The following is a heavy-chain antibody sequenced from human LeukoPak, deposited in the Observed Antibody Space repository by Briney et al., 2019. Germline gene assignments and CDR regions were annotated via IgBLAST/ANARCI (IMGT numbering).Heavy chain of an antibody. D-gene: IGHD4-17*01. J-gene: IGHJ3*02. Sequence: SESLSPTCTVSGDSMSSSSHYWGWIRQSPGKGLEWIGSIYYSGSTYYNPSLKSRVTISVDTSKNQFSLELRSVTAADTAIYYCARNMTAVARLDVFDSWGPGAIVTVSS. CDR2: IYYSGST. CDR1: GDSMSSSSHY. V-gene: IGHV4-39*01. CDR3: ARNMTAVARLDVFDS.